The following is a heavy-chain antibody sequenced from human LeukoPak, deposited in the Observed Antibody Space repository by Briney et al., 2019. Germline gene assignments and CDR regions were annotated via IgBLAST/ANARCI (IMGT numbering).Heavy chain of an antibody. CDR3: ARDIWNYASGSYDY. Sequence: GGSLRLSCAASGFTVSSNYMGWVRQAPGKGLEWVSVIYSGGSTYYADSVKGRFTISRDNAMNSVYLQMNSLRADDTGVYYCARDIWNYASGSYDYWAREPWSPSPQ. CDR1: GFTVSSNY. CDR2: IYSGGST. J-gene: IGHJ4*02. D-gene: IGHD3-10*01. V-gene: IGHV3-53*01.